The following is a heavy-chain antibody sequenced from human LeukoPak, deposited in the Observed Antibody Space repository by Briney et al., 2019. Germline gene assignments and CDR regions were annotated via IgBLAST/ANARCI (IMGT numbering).Heavy chain of an antibody. D-gene: IGHD6-19*01. V-gene: IGHV4-61*02. Sequence: PSQTLSLTCTVSGGSISSGTYYWSWIRQPAGKGLEWIGRIYISGSTNYNPSLKSRVTMSIDTSKNHFSLKLTSVTAADTATYYCARETSLAGFASGLGFNYWGQGILVTVSS. CDR1: GGSISSGTYY. CDR2: IYISGST. J-gene: IGHJ4*02. CDR3: ARETSLAGFASGLGFNY.